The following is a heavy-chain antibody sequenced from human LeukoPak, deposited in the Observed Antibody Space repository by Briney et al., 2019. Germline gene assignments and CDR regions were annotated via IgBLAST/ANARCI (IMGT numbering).Heavy chain of an antibody. CDR1: GGSISSYY. D-gene: IGHD4-17*01. J-gene: IGHJ4*02. CDR2: IYYSRST. CDR3: ARGVFPTVTPTYFDY. V-gene: IGHV4-59*01. Sequence: SETLSLTCTVSGGSISSYYWSWIRQPPGKGLEWIGYIYYSRSTNYNPSLKSRVTISVDTSKNQFSLKLSSVTAADTAVYYCARGVFPTVTPTYFDYWGQGTLVTVSS.